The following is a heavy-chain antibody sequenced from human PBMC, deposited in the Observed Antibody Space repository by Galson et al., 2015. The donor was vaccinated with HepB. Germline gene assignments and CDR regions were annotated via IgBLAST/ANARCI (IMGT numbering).Heavy chain of an antibody. CDR3: ARRRYSDSGDYSI. V-gene: IGHV3-30*03. D-gene: IGHD3-22*01. CDR1: GFTFSSYG. Sequence: SLRLSCAASGFTFSSYGMHWVRQAPGKGLEWVAVISHDGSYKVYADSVKGRFTISRDDSENTLYLQMNSLKPEDTAVYYCARRRYSDSGDYSIWGQGTLVTVSS. J-gene: IGHJ4*02. CDR2: ISHDGSYK.